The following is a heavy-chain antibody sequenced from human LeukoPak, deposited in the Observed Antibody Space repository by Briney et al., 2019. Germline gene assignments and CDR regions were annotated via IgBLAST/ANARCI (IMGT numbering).Heavy chain of an antibody. V-gene: IGHV3-66*01. CDR3: VRVVWLGKWFDP. D-gene: IGHD3-9*01. J-gene: IGHJ5*02. CDR1: GFTVSSTY. Sequence: GGSLRLSCVVSGFTVSSTYMSWVRHAPAKGLQWVSLMSSAGTAYYRDSVNGRFTISRDHSKNTVFLQMHSLRVKGTAIYYCVRVVWLGKWFDPWGQGTRVTVSS. CDR2: MSSAGTA.